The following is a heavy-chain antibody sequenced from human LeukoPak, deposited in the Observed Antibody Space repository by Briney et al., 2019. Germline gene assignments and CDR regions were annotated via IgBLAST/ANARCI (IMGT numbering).Heavy chain of an antibody. V-gene: IGHV3-23*01. CDR2: ISASGGRT. Sequence: GGSLRLSCATSGLIFRNYAMNWVRQAPGKGLEWVSLISASGGRTYYADSVKGRFTVPRDNSRNTVSLQMNSLRAEDSAVYYCASWAGVGTSSWYFGSFDYWGQGTLVTVSS. CDR3: ASWAGVGTSSWYFGSFDY. CDR1: GLIFRNYA. J-gene: IGHJ4*02. D-gene: IGHD6-13*01.